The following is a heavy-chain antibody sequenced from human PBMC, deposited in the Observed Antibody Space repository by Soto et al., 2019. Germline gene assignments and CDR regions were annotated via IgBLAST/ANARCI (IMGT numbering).Heavy chain of an antibody. CDR3: AKALGELSPESYDF. CDR2: ISYDGSNK. V-gene: IGHV3-30*18. Sequence: QVQLLESGGGVVQPGRSLRLSCEASGFSFSSYGMHWVRQAPGKGLEWVAFISYDGSNKYYVDSVQGRFNIYRDSSRNAIYLQMNSLRPEETAVYYCAKALGELSPESYDFWGQGTLVTVSS. D-gene: IGHD3-16*02. J-gene: IGHJ4*02. CDR1: GFSFSSYG.